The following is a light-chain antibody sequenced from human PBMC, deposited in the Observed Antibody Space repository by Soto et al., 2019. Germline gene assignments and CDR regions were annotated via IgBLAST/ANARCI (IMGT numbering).Light chain of an antibody. J-gene: IGLJ1*01. CDR2: EVT. CDR1: STDVGSYNR. Sequence: QSVLTQPASVSGSPGQSITITCTGTSTDVGSYNRVSWYQHHPGKAPKLVISEVTKRRSGVSNRFSGSKSGNTASLTISGLQAEDEAAYYCCSYAGSPSFVFGTGTKVTVL. CDR3: CSYAGSPSFV. V-gene: IGLV2-23*02.